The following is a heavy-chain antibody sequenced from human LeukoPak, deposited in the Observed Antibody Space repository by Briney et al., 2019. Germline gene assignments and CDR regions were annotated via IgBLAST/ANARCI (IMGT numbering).Heavy chain of an antibody. V-gene: IGHV4-39*01. CDR3: ARQRWEPHCFDY. CDR1: GGSISSSSYY. D-gene: IGHD1-26*01. CDR2: IYYSGST. J-gene: IGHJ4*02. Sequence: PSETLSLTCTVSGGSISSSSYYWGWIRQPPGKGLEWIGSIYYSGSTYYNPSLKSRVTISVDTSKNQFSLKLSSVTAADTAVYYCARQRWEPHCFDYWGQGTLVTVSS.